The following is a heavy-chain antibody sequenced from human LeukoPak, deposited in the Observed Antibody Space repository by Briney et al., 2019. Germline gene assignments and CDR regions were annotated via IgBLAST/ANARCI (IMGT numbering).Heavy chain of an antibody. CDR2: IWYDGSNK. D-gene: IGHD5-24*01. Sequence: QPGRSLRLSCAASGFTFSSYGMHWVRQAPGKGLEWVAVIWYDGSNKYYADSVKGRFTISRDNSKNTLYLQMNSLRAEDTAVYYCAKGIGGGYNYDYFDYWGQGTLVTVSS. CDR3: AKGIGGGYNYDYFDY. J-gene: IGHJ4*02. V-gene: IGHV3-33*06. CDR1: GFTFSSYG.